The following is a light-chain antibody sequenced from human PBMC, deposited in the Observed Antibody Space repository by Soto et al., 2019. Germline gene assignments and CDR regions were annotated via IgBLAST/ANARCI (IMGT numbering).Light chain of an antibody. V-gene: IGLV2-14*03. CDR1: SSDVGGYNY. CDR2: DVS. J-gene: IGLJ1*01. CDR3: SSCTRSSFYV. Sequence: QSALTQPASVSGSPGQSITISCTGTSSDVGGYNYVSWYQQHPGKAPKLMIYDVSNRPSGVSNCFSGSSLINTASLTISGLQAEDEADYYCSSCTRSSFYVFGTGTKLTVL.